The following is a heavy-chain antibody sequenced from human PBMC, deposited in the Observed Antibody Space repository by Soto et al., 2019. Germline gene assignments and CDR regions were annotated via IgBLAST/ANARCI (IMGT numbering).Heavy chain of an antibody. CDR2: IDPSDSYT. D-gene: IGHD3-10*01. CDR1: GYSFTSYW. CDR3: ARHSLPAYYYGSGSIYSFDY. V-gene: IGHV5-10-1*01. Sequence: PGESLKISCKGSGYSFTSYWISWVRQMPGKGLEWMGRIDPSDSYTNYSPSFQGHVTISADKSISTAYLQWSSLKASDTAMYYCARHSLPAYYYGSGSIYSFDYWGQGTLVTVSS. J-gene: IGHJ4*02.